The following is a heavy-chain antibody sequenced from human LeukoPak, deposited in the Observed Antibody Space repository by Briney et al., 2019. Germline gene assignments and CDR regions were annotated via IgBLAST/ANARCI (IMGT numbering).Heavy chain of an antibody. Sequence: ASVKVSCKASGYTFTSYGISWVRRAPGQGLEWMGWISAYNGNTNYAQKLQGRVTMTTDTSTSTAYMELRSLRSDDTAVYYCARDPYYYDSSGYYPTLFDYWGQGTLVTVSS. J-gene: IGHJ4*02. D-gene: IGHD3-22*01. V-gene: IGHV1-18*01. CDR2: ISAYNGNT. CDR1: GYTFTSYG. CDR3: ARDPYYYDSSGYYPTLFDY.